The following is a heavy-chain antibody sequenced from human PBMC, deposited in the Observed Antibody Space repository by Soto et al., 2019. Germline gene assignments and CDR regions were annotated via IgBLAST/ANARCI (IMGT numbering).Heavy chain of an antibody. V-gene: IGHV1-18*01. CDR1: GYTFTIYG. D-gene: IGHD5-12*01. J-gene: IGHJ6*02. CDR2: ISPDNGNT. Sequence: QVQLVQSGGEVKKPGASVKVSCKASGYTFTIYGINWVRQAPGQGLEWMGWISPDNGNTNYAQKLQGRVTMTTDTSTSTGHKEPRDPGTGRTGRYFRAGTPWYRGYAGMDVWGQGTTVTVSS. CDR3: AGTPWYRGYAGMDV.